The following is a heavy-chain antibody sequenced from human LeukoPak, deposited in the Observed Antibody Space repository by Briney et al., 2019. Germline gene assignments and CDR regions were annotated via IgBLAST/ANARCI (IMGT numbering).Heavy chain of an antibody. J-gene: IGHJ4*02. CDR3: ARDGFISGWTI. Sequence: GGSLRLSCAASGFTFSSYWMHWVRQAPGKGLVWVSRINSDGSSTSYADSVKGRFTISRDNAKNALYLQMNSLRAEDTAVYYCARDGFISGWTIWGQGTLVTVSS. D-gene: IGHD6-19*01. CDR2: INSDGSST. CDR1: GFTFSSYW. V-gene: IGHV3-74*01.